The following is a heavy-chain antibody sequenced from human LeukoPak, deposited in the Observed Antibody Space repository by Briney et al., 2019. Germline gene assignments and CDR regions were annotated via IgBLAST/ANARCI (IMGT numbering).Heavy chain of an antibody. CDR3: ARDRSIAGGGWFDP. Sequence: PGGSLRLSCAASGFTLSNYGMHWVRQAPGKGLERVALIWNDGSNKYYADSVKGRFTISRDNLKNTLYLQMNSLRAEDTAVYYCARDRSIAGGGWFDPWGQGTLVTVSS. D-gene: IGHD6-6*01. CDR1: GFTLSNYG. J-gene: IGHJ5*02. V-gene: IGHV3-33*01. CDR2: IWNDGSNK.